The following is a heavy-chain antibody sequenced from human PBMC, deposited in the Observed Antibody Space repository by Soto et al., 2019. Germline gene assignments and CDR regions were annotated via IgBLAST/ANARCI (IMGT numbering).Heavy chain of an antibody. CDR2: FDPEDGET. J-gene: IGHJ4*02. V-gene: IGHV1-24*01. Sequence: GASVKVSCKVSGYTLTELSMHWVRQAPGKGLEWMGGFDPEDGETIYAQKFQGRVTMTEDTSTDTAYMELSSLRSEDTAVYYCATHPHGRWLQFGSFDYWGQGTLVTVSS. D-gene: IGHD5-12*01. CDR1: GYTLTELS. CDR3: ATHPHGRWLQFGSFDY.